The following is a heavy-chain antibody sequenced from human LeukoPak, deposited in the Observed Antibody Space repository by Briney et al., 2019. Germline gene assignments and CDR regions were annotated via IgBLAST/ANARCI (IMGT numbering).Heavy chain of an antibody. CDR1: GYTFTAFG. D-gene: IGHD3-10*01. CDR2: ISADTTRT. Sequence: ASVKVSCKSSGYTFTAFGFSWVRQAPGQGLERMGWISADTTRTIYTEKLQDRVTMTTDTSTSTTYMELRSLRSDDTAVYYCARDGLDYYGSGTYYPNYNWFDPWGQGTLVTVSS. V-gene: IGHV1-18*01. CDR3: ARDGLDYYGSGTYYPNYNWFDP. J-gene: IGHJ5*02.